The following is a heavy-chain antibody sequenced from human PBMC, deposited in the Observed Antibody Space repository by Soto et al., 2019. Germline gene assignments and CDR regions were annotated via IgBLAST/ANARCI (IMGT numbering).Heavy chain of an antibody. CDR3: VRGSGGFDY. Sequence: GGSLRLSCAASGFTFSGHWMHWVRQAPGRGLVWVSHINNDGSDRTYADSVKGRFTISRDNTKNTLHLQMDSLRAEDTAVYYCVRGSGGFDYWAQGTLVTVSS. D-gene: IGHD6-25*01. V-gene: IGHV3-74*01. CDR2: INNDGSDR. J-gene: IGHJ4*02. CDR1: GFTFSGHW.